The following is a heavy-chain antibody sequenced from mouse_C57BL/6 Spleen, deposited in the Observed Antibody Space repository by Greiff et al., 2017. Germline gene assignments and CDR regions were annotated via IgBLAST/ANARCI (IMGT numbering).Heavy chain of an antibody. CDR2: IYPGDGDT. V-gene: IGHV1-80*01. Sequence: VQLQRSGAELVKPGASVKISCKASGYAFSSYWMNWVKQRPGKGLEWIGQIYPGDGDTNYNGKFKGKATLTADKSSSTAYMQLSSLTSEDSAVYFCARSSGYDRGFDYWGQGTTLTVSS. J-gene: IGHJ2*01. CDR3: ARSSGYDRGFDY. CDR1: GYAFSSYW. D-gene: IGHD2-2*01.